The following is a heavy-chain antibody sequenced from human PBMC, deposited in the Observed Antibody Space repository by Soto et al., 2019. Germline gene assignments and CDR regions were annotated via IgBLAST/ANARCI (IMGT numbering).Heavy chain of an antibody. CDR3: ARVKYSYGYIFAYYGMDV. CDR1: GFSLSTSGMC. D-gene: IGHD5-18*01. Sequence: SGPTLVNPTQTLTLTCTFSGFSLSTSGMCVSWIRQPPGKALEWLALIDWDDDKYYSTSLKTRLTISKDTSKNQVVLTMTNMDPVDTATYYCARVKYSYGYIFAYYGMDVWGQGTTVTVS. J-gene: IGHJ6*02. V-gene: IGHV2-70*01. CDR2: IDWDDDK.